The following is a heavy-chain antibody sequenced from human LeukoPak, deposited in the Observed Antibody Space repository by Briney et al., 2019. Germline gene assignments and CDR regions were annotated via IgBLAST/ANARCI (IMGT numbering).Heavy chain of an antibody. D-gene: IGHD4/OR15-4a*01. V-gene: IGHV3-30*02. Sequence: PGGSLRLSCAASGFTFSSYGMHWVRQAPGKGLEWVAFIRYDGSNKYYADSVKGRFTISRDNSKSTLYLQMNSLRAEDTAVYYRAKSHESPQVPYDAFDIWGQGTMVTVSS. J-gene: IGHJ3*02. CDR1: GFTFSSYG. CDR2: IRYDGSNK. CDR3: AKSHESPQVPYDAFDI.